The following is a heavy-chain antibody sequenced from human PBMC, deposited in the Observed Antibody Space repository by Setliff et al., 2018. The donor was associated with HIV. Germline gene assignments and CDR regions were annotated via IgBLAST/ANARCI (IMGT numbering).Heavy chain of an antibody. J-gene: IGHJ4*02. V-gene: IGHV4-39*01. Sequence: SETLSLTCTVSGGSISSSSYYWGWVRQPPGKGLEWIGSIYYSGTTYYNPSVKSRVTISVDTSKNQFSLNLTSVTATDTAVYYCASRPYSYDYSGRVFDFWGQGALVTV. CDR3: ASRPYSYDYSGRVFDF. CDR2: IYYSGTT. CDR1: GGSISSSSYY. D-gene: IGHD3-22*01.